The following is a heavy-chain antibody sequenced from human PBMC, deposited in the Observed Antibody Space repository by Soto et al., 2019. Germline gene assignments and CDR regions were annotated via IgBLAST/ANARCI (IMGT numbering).Heavy chain of an antibody. CDR1: GVSISSSSYY. Sequence: XETLPLTCSVSGVSISSSSYYWGWIRQPPGKGLEWIGTIYYGGSSYSNPSLKSRVTISLDTSKNQFSLTLTSVTAADTAVYYCARHGSYWGQGTLVTVSS. CDR3: ARHGSY. V-gene: IGHV4-39*01. CDR2: IYYGGSS. J-gene: IGHJ4*02.